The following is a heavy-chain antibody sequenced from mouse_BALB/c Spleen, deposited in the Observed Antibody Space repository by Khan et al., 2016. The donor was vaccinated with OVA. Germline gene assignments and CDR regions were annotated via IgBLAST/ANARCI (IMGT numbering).Heavy chain of an antibody. CDR3: ARGGLRGVAMDY. D-gene: IGHD2-4*01. CDR2: IYPGDGST. Sequence: QGRLRQCGPERVKPGALVKISCKASGYIFTSYDINWVKQRPGQGLEWIGWIYPGDGSTNHNEKFKGRGTLTADKFSCTACMQLCRLTSDNSAVYFCARGGLRGVAMDYWGQGTSVTVSS. CDR1: GYIFTSYD. J-gene: IGHJ4*01. V-gene: IGHV1S56*01.